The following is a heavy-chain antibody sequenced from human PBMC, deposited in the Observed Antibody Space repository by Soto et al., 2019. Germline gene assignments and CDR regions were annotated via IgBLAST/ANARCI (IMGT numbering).Heavy chain of an antibody. CDR1: GGNVCVSR. Sequence: VHGGNVCVSRWTPNHQHTGKGLAWIGEINHSGTTNYNPSLKSRVSISVDTSKNQFSLKLRSVTAADTAVYYCARGPYCSGGSCLNWFDPRGPGTLVTVSS. CDR3: ARGPYCSGGSCLNWFDP. V-gene: IGHV4-34*01. CDR2: INHSGTT. D-gene: IGHD2-15*01. J-gene: IGHJ5*02.